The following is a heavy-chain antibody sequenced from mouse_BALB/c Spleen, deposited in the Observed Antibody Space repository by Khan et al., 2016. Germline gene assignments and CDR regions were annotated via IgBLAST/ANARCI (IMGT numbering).Heavy chain of an antibody. Sequence: QIQLVQSGPELKKPGETVKISCKASGYTFTDCSMHWVKQAPGKGLKWMGHINTDTGEPTYADDFKGRFAFSLATSATTAYLQIKGLKHEDTATYFCARRWLPLYYWGQGTALTFSS. J-gene: IGHJ2*01. CDR1: GYTFTDCS. D-gene: IGHD2-2*01. V-gene: IGHV9-2-1*01. CDR3: ARRWLPLYY. CDR2: INTDTGEP.